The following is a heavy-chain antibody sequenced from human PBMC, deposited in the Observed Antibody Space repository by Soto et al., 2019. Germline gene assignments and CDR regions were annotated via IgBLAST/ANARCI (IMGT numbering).Heavy chain of an antibody. CDR1: GGSIRSYY. CDR3: ARLGVNWGSSRYGAFDI. V-gene: IGHV4-59*01. J-gene: IGHJ3*02. D-gene: IGHD7-27*01. CDR2: IYYSGST. Sequence: SETLSLTCTVSGGSIRSYYWSWIRQPPGKGLEWIGYIYYSGSTNYNPSLKSRVTISVDTSTNQFSLKLSSVTAADTAVYYCARLGVNWGSSRYGAFDIWGQGTMVTVS.